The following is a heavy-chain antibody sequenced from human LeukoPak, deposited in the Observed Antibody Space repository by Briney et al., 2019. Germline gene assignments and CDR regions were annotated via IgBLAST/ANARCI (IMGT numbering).Heavy chain of an antibody. J-gene: IGHJ4*02. CDR1: GYTFSRYG. V-gene: IGHV3-30*18. CDR3: AKVVSGGWQSPIDY. CDR2: ISNGGSDI. D-gene: IGHD1-26*01. Sequence: GGSLRLSCAASGYTFSRYGMHWVRQAPGKGLEWVTVISNGGSDIHYADSVKGRFTISRDNSKNTLYLQMNSLRAEDTAVYYCAKVVSGGWQSPIDYWGQGTLVTVSS.